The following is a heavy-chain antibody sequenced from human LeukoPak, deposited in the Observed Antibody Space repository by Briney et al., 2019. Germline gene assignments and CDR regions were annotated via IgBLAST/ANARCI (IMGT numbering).Heavy chain of an antibody. D-gene: IGHD5-18*01. V-gene: IGHV3-11*01. J-gene: IGHJ4*02. CDR1: GFTFSDYY. CDR2: ISSSGSTI. Sequence: GSLRLSCAASGFTFSDYYMSWIRQAPGKGLEWVSYISSSGSTIYYADSVKGRFTISRDNAKNSLYLQMNSLRAEDTAVYYCTTAWGQLRHDYWGQGTLVTVSS. CDR3: TTAWGQLRHDY.